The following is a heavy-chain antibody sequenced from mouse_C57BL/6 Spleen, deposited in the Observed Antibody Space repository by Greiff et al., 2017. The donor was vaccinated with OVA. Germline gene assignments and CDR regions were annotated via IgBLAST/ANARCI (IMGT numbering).Heavy chain of an antibody. Sequence: QVQLQQSGAELVRPGTSVKMSCKASGYTFTNYWIGWAKQRPGHGLEWIGDIYPGGGYTNYNEKFKGKATLTADKSSSTAYMQFSSLTSADAAIYYCATGTDYFDYWGQGTTLTVSS. CDR3: ATGTDYFDY. J-gene: IGHJ2*01. D-gene: IGHD4-1*01. V-gene: IGHV1-63*01. CDR2: IYPGGGYT. CDR1: GYTFTNYW.